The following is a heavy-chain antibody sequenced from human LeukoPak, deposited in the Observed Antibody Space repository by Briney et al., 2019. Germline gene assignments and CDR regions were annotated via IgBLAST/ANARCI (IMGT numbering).Heavy chain of an antibody. CDR3: ARDPPSDCGGDCSPGY. Sequence: GGSLRLSCAASGFTFSSYWMHWVRQAPGKGLVWVSRINSDGSSTSYADSVKGRFTISRDNAKNTLYLQLNSLRAEDTAVYYCARDPPSDCGGDCSPGYWGQGTLVTVSS. CDR1: GFTFSSYW. CDR2: INSDGSST. D-gene: IGHD2-21*02. J-gene: IGHJ4*02. V-gene: IGHV3-74*01.